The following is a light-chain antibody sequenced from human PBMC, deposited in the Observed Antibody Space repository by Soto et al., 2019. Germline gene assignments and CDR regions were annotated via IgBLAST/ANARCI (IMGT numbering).Light chain of an antibody. Sequence: QSALTQPPSASGSPGQSVTISCTGTSSDVGGYNYVSWYQQHPGKAPKLMIYEVSKRPSGVTDRFSGSKSGNTASLTVSGLQAEDEADYYCSSYAGSNPVFGGGTKLTVL. CDR2: EVS. CDR1: SSDVGGYNY. J-gene: IGLJ2*01. CDR3: SSYAGSNPV. V-gene: IGLV2-8*01.